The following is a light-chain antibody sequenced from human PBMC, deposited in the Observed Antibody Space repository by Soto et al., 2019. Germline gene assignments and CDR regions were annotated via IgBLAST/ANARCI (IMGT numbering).Light chain of an antibody. J-gene: IGKJ2*01. CDR3: QQYGRSPYT. CDR1: QSITSNY. CDR2: AVS. V-gene: IGKV3-20*01. Sequence: EIVLTQSPGTLSLSPGERATLSCRASQSITSNYLAWYQQKPGQAPRLLVYAVSGRPNGIPDRFSGSGSGTDFTLTICRLEPEDFALYDCQQYGRSPYTFGQGTQLEIK.